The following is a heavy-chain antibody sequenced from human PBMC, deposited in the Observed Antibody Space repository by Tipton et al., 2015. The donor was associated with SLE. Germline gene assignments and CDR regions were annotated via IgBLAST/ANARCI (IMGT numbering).Heavy chain of an antibody. V-gene: IGHV4-39*07. Sequence: TLSLTCSVSGGPINVGFYYWGWIRQHPGKGLEWIGSIYYSGSTYYNPSLKSRVTISVDTSKNQFSLKMNSVTAADTAGYYCARGSPFMEWERNWFDPWGQGTLVTVSS. D-gene: IGHD3-3*01. CDR1: GGPINVGFYY. CDR3: ARGSPFMEWERNWFDP. CDR2: IYYSGST. J-gene: IGHJ5*02.